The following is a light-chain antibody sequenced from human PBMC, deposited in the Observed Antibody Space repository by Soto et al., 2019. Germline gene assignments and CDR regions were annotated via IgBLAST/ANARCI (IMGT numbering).Light chain of an antibody. CDR2: GAS. CDR1: QSVSSY. Sequence: EIVLTQSPATLSLSPGERATLSCRASQSVSSYLAWYQQKPGQAPRLFMYGASTRATGITDRFSGSGSGTDFTLTISSLEPEDSAVYYCQQRADWWTVGQGTKVDI. CDR3: QQRADWWT. J-gene: IGKJ1*01. V-gene: IGKV3-11*01.